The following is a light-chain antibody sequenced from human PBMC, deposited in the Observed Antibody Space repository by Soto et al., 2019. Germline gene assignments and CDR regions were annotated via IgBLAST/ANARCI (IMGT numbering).Light chain of an antibody. Sequence: DLQMTQSPSSLSASVGDRVTITCRASQSISTYLNWYQQRPGTAPKLLIYAASSLQSGVPSRFSGSGSGTDFTLTISSLQPEDFATYYCQQSYSMPHTFGQGTKLEIK. CDR2: AAS. CDR3: QQSYSMPHT. CDR1: QSISTY. V-gene: IGKV1-39*01. J-gene: IGKJ2*01.